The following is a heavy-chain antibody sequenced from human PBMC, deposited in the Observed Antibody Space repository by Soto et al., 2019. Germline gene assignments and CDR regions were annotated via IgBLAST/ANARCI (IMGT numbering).Heavy chain of an antibody. CDR1: GGSFSGYY. J-gene: IGHJ4*02. V-gene: IGHV4-34*01. CDR3: ARVPLYYYDSSGSFFDY. Sequence: SETLSLTCAVYGGSFSGYYWSWIRQPPGKGLEWIGEINHSGSTNYNPSLKSRVTISVDTSKNQFSLKLSSVTAADTAVYYCARVPLYYYDSSGSFFDYWGQGTLVTVSS. D-gene: IGHD3-22*01. CDR2: INHSGST.